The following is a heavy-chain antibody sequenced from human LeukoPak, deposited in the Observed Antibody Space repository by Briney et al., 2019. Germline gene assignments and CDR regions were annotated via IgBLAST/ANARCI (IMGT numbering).Heavy chain of an antibody. D-gene: IGHD1-26*01. CDR3: AREILSGSYGAFDI. V-gene: IGHV3-30-3*01. CDR2: ISYNGSNK. J-gene: IGHJ3*02. Sequence: GGSLRLSCAASGFTFSSYAMHWVRQAPGKGLEWVAVISYNGSNKYYADSVKGRFTISRDNSKNTLYLQMNSLRAEDTAVYYCAREILSGSYGAFDIWGQGTMVTVSS. CDR1: GFTFSSYA.